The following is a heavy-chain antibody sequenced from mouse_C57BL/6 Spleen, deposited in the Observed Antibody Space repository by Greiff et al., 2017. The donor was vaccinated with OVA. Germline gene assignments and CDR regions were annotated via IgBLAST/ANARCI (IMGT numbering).Heavy chain of an antibody. CDR1: GYTFTSYW. J-gene: IGHJ2*01. D-gene: IGHD1-1*01. V-gene: IGHV1-61*01. CDR3: AREGITTVVAYYFDY. Sequence: QVQLKQSGAELVRPGSSVKLSCKASGYTFTSYWMDWVKQRPGQGLEWIGNIYPSDSETHYNQKFKDKATLTVDKSSSTAYMQLSSLTSEDSAVYYCAREGITTVVAYYFDYWGQGTTLTVSS. CDR2: IYPSDSET.